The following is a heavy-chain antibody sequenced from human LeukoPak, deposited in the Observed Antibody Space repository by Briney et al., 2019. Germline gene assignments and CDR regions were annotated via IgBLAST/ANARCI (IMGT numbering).Heavy chain of an antibody. CDR1: GFTFSSYW. CDR3: ARDMTTVTTVFDY. J-gene: IGHJ4*02. D-gene: IGHD4-11*01. CDR2: IKQDGSEK. V-gene: IGHV3-7*01. Sequence: GGSLRLSCAASGFTFSSYWMSWVRQAPGKGLEWVANIKQDGSEKYYVDSVKGRFTISRDNAKNSLYLQMNSLRAEDTAVYYCARDMTTVTTVFDYWGQGTLVTVSS.